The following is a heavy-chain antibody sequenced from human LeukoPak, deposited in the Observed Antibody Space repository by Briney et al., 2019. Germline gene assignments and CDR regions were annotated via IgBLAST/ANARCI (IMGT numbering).Heavy chain of an antibody. CDR3: ARAPEGRFLEWLPADYWYFDV. J-gene: IGHJ2*01. CDR2: ISAYNGNT. Sequence: ASVKVSCKASGYTFTSYGISWVRQAPGQGLEWMGWISAYNGNTNYAQKLQGRVTMTTDTSTSTAYMELRSLRSDDTAVYYCARAPEGRFLEWLPADYWYFDVWGRGTLVTVSS. D-gene: IGHD3-3*01. V-gene: IGHV1-18*01. CDR1: GYTFTSYG.